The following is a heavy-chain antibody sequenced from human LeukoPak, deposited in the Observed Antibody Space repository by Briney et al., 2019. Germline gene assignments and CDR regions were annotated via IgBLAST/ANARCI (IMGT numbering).Heavy chain of an antibody. CDR3: AREYVRAFDY. V-gene: IGHV4-59*01. Sequence: SGTLSLNCTVSGGSISSYYWSWIRQPPGKGLEWIGYIYYSGSTNYNPSLKSRVTISVDTSKNQFSLKLSSVTAADTAVYYCAREYVRAFDYWGQGTLVTVSS. CDR1: GGSISSYY. D-gene: IGHD2-8*01. CDR2: IYYSGST. J-gene: IGHJ4*02.